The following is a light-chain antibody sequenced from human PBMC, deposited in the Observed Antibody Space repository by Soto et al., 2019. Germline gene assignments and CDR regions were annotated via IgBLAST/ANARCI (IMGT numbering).Light chain of an antibody. J-gene: IGKJ2*01. V-gene: IGKV3-15*01. CDR1: QSVSSN. CDR3: QQCNNSPYT. CDR2: DAS. Sequence: EVVMTQSPATLSVSPGERATLSCRASQSVSSNLVWYQQKPCQAPMLLIYDASTSATGIPARFSGSGSRTEFTLTISSLQSEDFALYFCQQCNNSPYTFGHGTKLEIK.